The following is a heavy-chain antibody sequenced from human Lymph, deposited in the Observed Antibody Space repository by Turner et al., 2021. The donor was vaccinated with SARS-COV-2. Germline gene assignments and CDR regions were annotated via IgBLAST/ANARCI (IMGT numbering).Heavy chain of an antibody. J-gene: IGHJ4*02. D-gene: IGHD1-1*01. Sequence: EVQLLESGGGLVQPGGSLRLSCASSGFTFSSYAMSWVRQAQGKGLEWVSAISGRGGRTYYADYVKGRFTITRDNSKNTQKLQMNSLRAEDTAVYYCAKDPNWYVLSAVDYWGQGTLVTVTS. CDR3: AKDPNWYVLSAVDY. V-gene: IGHV3-23*01. CDR2: ISGRGGRT. CDR1: GFTFSSYA.